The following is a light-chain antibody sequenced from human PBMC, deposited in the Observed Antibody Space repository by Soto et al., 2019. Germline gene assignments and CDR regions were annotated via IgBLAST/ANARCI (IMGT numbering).Light chain of an antibody. CDR1: SSDVGTYNL. V-gene: IGLV2-23*02. CDR3: CSYAGASTFV. Sequence: QSVLTQPASVSGSPGQSITISCTGSSSDVGTYNLVSWYQQFPGKVPKLIIFEASKRPSGVSSRFSGSKSGNTASLTISGLQSADEADYYCCSYAGASTFVFGSGTKLTVL. J-gene: IGLJ1*01. CDR2: EAS.